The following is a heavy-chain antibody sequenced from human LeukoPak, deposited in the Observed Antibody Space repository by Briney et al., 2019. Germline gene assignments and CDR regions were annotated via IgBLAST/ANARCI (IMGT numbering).Heavy chain of an antibody. D-gene: IGHD5-12*01. J-gene: IGHJ4*02. CDR1: GGSISSSSYY. V-gene: IGHV4-39*01. Sequence: SETLSLTCTVSGGSISSSSYYWGWIRQPPGKGLEWFGRIYYSGSTYYNPSLKSRVTISVHTSKNQFSLKLSSVTAADTAVYYCARPRRIGYSGYDDGDYWGQGTLVTVSS. CDR2: IYYSGST. CDR3: ARPRRIGYSGYDDGDY.